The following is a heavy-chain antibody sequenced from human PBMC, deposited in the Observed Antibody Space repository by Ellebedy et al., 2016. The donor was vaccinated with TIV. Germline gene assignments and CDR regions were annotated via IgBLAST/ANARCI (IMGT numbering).Heavy chain of an antibody. Sequence: GESLKISCAASGFTFRNYAMRWVWQAPGEGLHWVSTISASGDNTYYADSVKGRFTVSRDSSKNTLYLQMNSLRAEDTAVYYCAKNVETGYSPYAMDVWGQGTTVTVSS. V-gene: IGHV3-23*01. CDR3: AKNVETGYSPYAMDV. CDR1: GFTFRNYA. CDR2: ISASGDNT. J-gene: IGHJ6*02. D-gene: IGHD3-22*01.